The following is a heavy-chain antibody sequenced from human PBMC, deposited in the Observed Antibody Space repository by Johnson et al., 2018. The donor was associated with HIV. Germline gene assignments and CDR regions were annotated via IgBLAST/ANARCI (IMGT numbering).Heavy chain of an antibody. CDR2: IKQEGSEK. D-gene: IGHD3-16*02. J-gene: IGHJ3*02. V-gene: IGHV3-7*01. CDR1: GFTFSSYW. CDR3: ARGDREIWFGGVIAPGAFDI. Sequence: EVQLVESGGGLVQPGGSLRLSCAASGFTFSSYWMSWVRQAPGTGLEWVANIKQEGSEKYYVDSVKGRFTISRDNAKNSLYLQMNSLRAEDTAVYYCARGDREIWFGGVIAPGAFDIWGQGTMVTVSS.